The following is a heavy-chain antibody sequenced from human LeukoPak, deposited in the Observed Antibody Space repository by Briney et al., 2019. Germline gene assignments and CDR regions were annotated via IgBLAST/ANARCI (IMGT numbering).Heavy chain of an antibody. V-gene: IGHV4-59*01. J-gene: IGHJ5*02. CDR2: IHYSGNT. CDR3: ARDAKGQWDGWFDP. D-gene: IGHD1-26*01. CDR1: GVSISSYY. Sequence: SETLSLTCTVSGVSISSYYWSWVRQPPGKGLEWVGYIHYSGNTNYNPSLNSRDTIPVDTSKNQCSLKLSSVTAADTAVCYCARDAKGQWDGWFDPWGQGILVTVSS.